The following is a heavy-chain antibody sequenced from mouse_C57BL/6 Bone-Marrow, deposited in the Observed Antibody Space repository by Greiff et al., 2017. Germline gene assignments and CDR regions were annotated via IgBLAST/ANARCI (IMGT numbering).Heavy chain of an antibody. CDR2: ISNGGGST. J-gene: IGHJ1*03. D-gene: IGHD4-1*01. CDR1: GFTFSDYY. CDR3: ARPGTSEDFDV. V-gene: IGHV5-12*01. Sequence: EVTLVASGGGLVQPGGSLKLSCAASGFTFSDYYMYWVRQTPEKRLEWVAYISNGGGSTYYPDTVKGRFTISRDNAKNTLYLQMSRLKSEDTAMYYCARPGTSEDFDVWGTGTTVTVSS.